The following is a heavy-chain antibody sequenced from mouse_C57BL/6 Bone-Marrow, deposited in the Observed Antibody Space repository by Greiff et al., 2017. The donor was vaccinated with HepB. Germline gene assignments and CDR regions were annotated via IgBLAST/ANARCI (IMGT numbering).Heavy chain of an antibody. V-gene: IGHV1-18*01. CDR3: ARALLRLVATSGMDY. CDR1: GYTFTDYN. CDR2: INPNNGGT. D-gene: IGHD1-1*01. Sequence: VHLQQSGPELVKPGASVKIPCKASGYTFTDYNMDWVKQSHGKSLEWIGDINPNNGGTIYNQKFKGKATLTVDKSSSTAYMELRSLTSEDTAVYYCARALLRLVATSGMDYWGQGTSVTVSS. J-gene: IGHJ4*01.